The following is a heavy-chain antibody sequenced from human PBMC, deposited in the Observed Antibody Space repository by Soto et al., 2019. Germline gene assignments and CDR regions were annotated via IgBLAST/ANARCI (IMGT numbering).Heavy chain of an antibody. Sequence: GGSLRLSCAASGLNFNSYTMAWVRKTTGKGLERVSSISGSGGSPSYADSVQGRFTISRDNSRNTLSLQMNSLRAEDTATYYCAKARCSGNSCYVPDYWGHGSLVTVSS. CDR3: AKARCSGNSCYVPDY. J-gene: IGHJ4*01. V-gene: IGHV3-23*01. D-gene: IGHD2-15*01. CDR2: ISGSGGSP. CDR1: GLNFNSYT.